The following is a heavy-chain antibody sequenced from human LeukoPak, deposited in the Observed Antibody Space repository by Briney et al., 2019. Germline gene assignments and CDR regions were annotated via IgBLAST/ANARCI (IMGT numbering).Heavy chain of an antibody. Sequence: ASVKVSCKACGGTFSSYAISWVRQAPGQGLEWMGGIIPIFGTANYAQKFQGRVTITTDESTSTAYMELSSLRSEDTAVYYCARDKGDSSSWYPQELDYWGQGTLVTVSS. D-gene: IGHD6-13*01. J-gene: IGHJ4*02. V-gene: IGHV1-69*05. CDR2: IIPIFGTA. CDR3: ARDKGDSSSWYPQELDY. CDR1: GGTFSSYA.